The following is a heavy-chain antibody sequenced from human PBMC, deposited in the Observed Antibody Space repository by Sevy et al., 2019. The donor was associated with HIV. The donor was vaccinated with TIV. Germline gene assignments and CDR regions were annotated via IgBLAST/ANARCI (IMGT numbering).Heavy chain of an antibody. CDR2: ITWNSGSI. J-gene: IGHJ6*02. Sequence: GGSLRLSCAASGFNFDEYAMHWVRQAPGKGLEWVSGITWNSGSIGYADSVKGRFTISRDNAKNSLYLQMNSLRAEDTAFYYGAKVSGPDIVVVPAAIPDYYGMDVWGQGTTVTVSS. V-gene: IGHV3-9*01. CDR3: AKVSGPDIVVVPAAIPDYYGMDV. CDR1: GFNFDEYA. D-gene: IGHD2-2*02.